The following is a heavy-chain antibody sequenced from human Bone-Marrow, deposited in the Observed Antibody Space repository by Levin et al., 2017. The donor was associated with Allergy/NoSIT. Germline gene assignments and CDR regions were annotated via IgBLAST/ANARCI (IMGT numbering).Heavy chain of an antibody. CDR3: AKDLRGYSYGVDDY. D-gene: IGHD5-18*01. CDR2: ISYDGSNK. V-gene: IGHV3-30*18. Sequence: TGGSLRLSCAASGFTFSSYGMHWVRQAPGKGLEWVAVISYDGSNKYYADSVKGRFTISRDNSKNTLYLQMNSLRAEDTAVYYCAKDLRGYSYGVDDYWGQGTLVTVSS. CDR1: GFTFSSYG. J-gene: IGHJ4*02.